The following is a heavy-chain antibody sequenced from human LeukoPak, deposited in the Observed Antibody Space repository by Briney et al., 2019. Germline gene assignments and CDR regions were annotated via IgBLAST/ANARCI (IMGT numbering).Heavy chain of an antibody. V-gene: IGHV1-69*05. Sequence: SVKVSCKASGGTFSSYAISWVRQAPRQGLEWMGRIIPIFGTANYAQKFQGRVTITTDESTSTAYMELSSLRSEDTAVYYCARVRDFTCGYWGQGTLVTVSS. CDR1: GGTFSSYA. CDR3: ARVRDFTCGY. J-gene: IGHJ4*02. D-gene: IGHD2-21*01. CDR2: IIPIFGTA.